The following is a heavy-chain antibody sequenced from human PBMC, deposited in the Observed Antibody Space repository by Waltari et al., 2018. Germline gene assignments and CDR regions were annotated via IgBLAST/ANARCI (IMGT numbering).Heavy chain of an antibody. CDR2: ITSDGTHT. J-gene: IGHJ3*02. Sequence: EVQLVESGGGLVRPGGSLRRSCAAAGLAFTSYIINWVRQAPGKGPEWISFITSDGTHTTYADSVRGRFTISRDNAKNSLFLQINSLRADDTAVYYCARDRRPTLILGSGAFDIWGQGIKVNVSS. V-gene: IGHV3-21*01. CDR1: GLAFTSYI. D-gene: IGHD3-22*01. CDR3: ARDRRPTLILGSGAFDI.